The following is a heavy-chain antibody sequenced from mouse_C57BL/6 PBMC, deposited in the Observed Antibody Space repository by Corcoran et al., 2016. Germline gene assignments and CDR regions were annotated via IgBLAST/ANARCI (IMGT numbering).Heavy chain of an antibody. V-gene: IGHV9-3*01. CDR3: VRVDDGYYRAMDY. Sequence: QIQLVQSGPELKKPGETVKISCKASGYTFTTYGMSWVKQAPGKGLKWMGWINTYSGVPTYADDFKGRFAFSLETSASTAYLQINNLKNEDTATYFCVRVDDGYYRAMDYWGQGTSVTVSS. CDR1: GYTFTTYG. CDR2: INTYSGVP. D-gene: IGHD2-3*01. J-gene: IGHJ4*01.